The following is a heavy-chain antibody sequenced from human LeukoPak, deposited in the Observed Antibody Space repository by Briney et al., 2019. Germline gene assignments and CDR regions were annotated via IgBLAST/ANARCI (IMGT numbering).Heavy chain of an antibody. D-gene: IGHD3-16*01. CDR3: AKDPFGHYGMDV. Sequence: PGGSLRLSCAASGFTFSSYAMSWVRQAPGKGLEWVSAISGSGGSTYYADSVKGQFTISRDNSKNTLYLQMNSLRAEDTAVYYCAKDPFGHYGMDVWGQGTTVTVSS. CDR1: GFTFSSYA. CDR2: ISGSGGST. J-gene: IGHJ6*02. V-gene: IGHV3-23*01.